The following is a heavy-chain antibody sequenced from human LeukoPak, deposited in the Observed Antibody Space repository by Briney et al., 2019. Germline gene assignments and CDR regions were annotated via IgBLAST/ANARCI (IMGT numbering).Heavy chain of an antibody. J-gene: IGHJ4*02. CDR2: IRFDGSNI. V-gene: IGHV3-33*01. Sequence: PGRSLRLSCAASGFTFSSYGMHWVRQAPGKGLEWVAIIRFDGSNIHYADSVKGRFTISRDNSKNTLYLQMNSLRAEDTAVYYCVRDGVGATTYFGYFDHWGQGNLVTVSS. D-gene: IGHD1-26*01. CDR1: GFTFSSYG. CDR3: VRDGVGATTYFGYFDH.